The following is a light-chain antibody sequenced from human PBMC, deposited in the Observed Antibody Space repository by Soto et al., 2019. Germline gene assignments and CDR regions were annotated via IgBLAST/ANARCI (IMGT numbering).Light chain of an antibody. CDR2: DNG. CDR1: TSNVGNNY. Sequence: QSVLTQPPSVSAAPGQKVSISCSGATSNVGNNYVSWYQHLPGTAPKLLIYDNGKRPSGIPDRFSGSKSGTSATLGITGLQTGDEADYYCATWDSSLSAGVFGGGTKLTVL. CDR3: ATWDSSLSAGV. V-gene: IGLV1-51*01. J-gene: IGLJ3*02.